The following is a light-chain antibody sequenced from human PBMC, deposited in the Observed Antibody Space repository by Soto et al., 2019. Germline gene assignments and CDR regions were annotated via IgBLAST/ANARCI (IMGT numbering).Light chain of an antibody. CDR2: GAS. Sequence: LLITQSPGTLSVSPGERATLSCMASQSVSSHLAWYQQKPGQAPRLLIYGASTRATGIPARFSGSVSGTEFTLTISSLQTEDIATYYCQQYDNLPLTFGGGTKVDIK. CDR1: QSVSSH. J-gene: IGKJ4*01. V-gene: IGKV3-15*01. CDR3: QQYDNLPLT.